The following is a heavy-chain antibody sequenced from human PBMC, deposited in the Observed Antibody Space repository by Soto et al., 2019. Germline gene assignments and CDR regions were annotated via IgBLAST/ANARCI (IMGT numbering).Heavy chain of an antibody. CDR2: IYSGGST. CDR3: ARTLYYYYGVDV. CDR1: GFTVSSNY. Sequence: EVQLVETGGGLIQPGGSLRLACAASGFTVSSNYMSWVRQAPGKGLEWVSVIYSGGSTYYADSVKGRFTISRDDSQNTLYLQMNSLRAEDTAVYYCARTLYYYYGVDVWGQGTTVTVSS. V-gene: IGHV3-53*02. J-gene: IGHJ6*02.